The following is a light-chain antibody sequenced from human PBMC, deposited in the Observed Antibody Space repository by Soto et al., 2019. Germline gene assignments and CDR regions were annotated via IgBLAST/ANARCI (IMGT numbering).Light chain of an antibody. V-gene: IGLV2-8*01. J-gene: IGLJ1*01. Sequence: QSALTQPPSASGSPGQSVTISCTGTSSDIGGYNFVSWYRHHPGKAPQLLIYQVSQRPSRVPDRFSGSKSGNTASLTVSGLQAEDEAEYYCCSYGGSRNYVFGTGTKLTVL. CDR1: SSDIGGYNF. CDR3: CSYGGSRNYV. CDR2: QVS.